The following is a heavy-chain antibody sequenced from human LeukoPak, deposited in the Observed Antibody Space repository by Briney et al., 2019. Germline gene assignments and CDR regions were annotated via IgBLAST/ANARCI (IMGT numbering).Heavy chain of an antibody. CDR1: GFTFSSFG. Sequence: GGSLRLSCAASGFTFSSFGMHWVRQAPGKGLEWVAHIKQDGSQEYYVDSVKGRFTISRDSAKNSLYLQMNSLRAEDTAVYYCARGGGLDVWGQGATVTVSS. J-gene: IGHJ6*02. V-gene: IGHV3-7*01. CDR3: ARGGGLDV. CDR2: IKQDGSQE.